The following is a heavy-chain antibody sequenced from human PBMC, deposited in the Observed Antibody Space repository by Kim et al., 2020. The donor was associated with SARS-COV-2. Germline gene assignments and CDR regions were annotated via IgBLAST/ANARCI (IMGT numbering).Heavy chain of an antibody. J-gene: IGHJ5*02. CDR2: IDPSDSYT. CDR1: GYSFTSYW. CDR3: ARQPTSTVVTPVIVH. V-gene: IGHV5-10-1*01. D-gene: IGHD4-17*01. Sequence: GRSLKISCKGSGYSFTSYWISWVRQMPGKGLEWMGRIDPSDSYTNYSPSFQGHVTISADKSISTAYLQWSSLKASDTAMYYCARQPTSTVVTPVIVHWGQGTLVTVSS.